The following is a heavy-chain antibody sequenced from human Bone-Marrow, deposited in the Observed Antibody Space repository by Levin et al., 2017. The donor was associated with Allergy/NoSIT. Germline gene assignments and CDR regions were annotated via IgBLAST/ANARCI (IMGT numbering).Heavy chain of an antibody. CDR3: ARVHSSSLLKGCGMDV. V-gene: IGHV3-21*01. D-gene: IGHD6-13*01. J-gene: IGHJ6*02. CDR2: ISSSSSYI. Sequence: GESLKISCAASGFTFSSYSMNWVRQAPGKGLEWVSSISSSSSYIYYADSVKGRFTISRDNAKNSLYLQMNSLRAEDTAVYYCARVHSSSLLKGCGMDVWGQGTTVTVSS. CDR1: GFTFSSYS.